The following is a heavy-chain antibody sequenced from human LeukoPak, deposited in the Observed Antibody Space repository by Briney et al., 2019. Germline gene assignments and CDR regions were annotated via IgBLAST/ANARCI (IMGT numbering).Heavy chain of an antibody. J-gene: IGHJ4*02. V-gene: IGHV1-8*01. D-gene: IGHD1-26*01. CDR1: GYTFTSYD. Sequence: ASVKVSCKASGYTFTSYDINWVRQATGQGLEWMGWMNPNSGSTSYAQKFQGRVTMTRDMSTSTVYMELSSLRSEDTAVYYCARGQWELLRSRPLVKEFDYWGQGTLVTVSS. CDR2: MNPNSGST. CDR3: ARGQWELLRSRPLVKEFDY.